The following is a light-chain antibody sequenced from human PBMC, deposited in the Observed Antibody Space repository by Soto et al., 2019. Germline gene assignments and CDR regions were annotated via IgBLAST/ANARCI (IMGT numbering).Light chain of an antibody. Sequence: EVVLTQSPATLSLSPGERATLSCRASQSVSSTYLAWYQQQPGQAPRLLMSGTSNRATGTPDRFSGSGSGTDFTLTISRLEPEDFAVYYCQQYGGSPRTFGQGTKLEIK. CDR3: QQYGGSPRT. J-gene: IGKJ2*01. CDR2: GTS. V-gene: IGKV3-20*01. CDR1: QSVSSTY.